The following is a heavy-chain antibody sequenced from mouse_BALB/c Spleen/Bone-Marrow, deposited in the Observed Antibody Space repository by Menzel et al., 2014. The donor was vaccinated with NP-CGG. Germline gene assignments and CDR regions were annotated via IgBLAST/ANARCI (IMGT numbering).Heavy chain of an antibody. J-gene: IGHJ2*01. Sequence: QVQLQQSGPGLVAPSQSLSITCTVSGFSLTDYGVHWVRQPPGKGLEWLGIIGIGGSTNYNSALMSRLSIDKDNSKSQVFLKMNSLQTDDTAMYYCAGASYYYGSGYDYWGQGTTLTVSS. V-gene: IGHV2-9*02. CDR1: GFSLTDYG. CDR2: IGIGGST. CDR3: AGASYYYGSGYDY. D-gene: IGHD1-1*01.